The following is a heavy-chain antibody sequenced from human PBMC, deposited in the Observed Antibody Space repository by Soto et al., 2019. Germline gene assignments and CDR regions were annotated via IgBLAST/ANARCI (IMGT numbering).Heavy chain of an antibody. J-gene: IGHJ4*02. CDR3: VRSNAYNDVWSGYFDY. D-gene: IGHD3-3*01. V-gene: IGHV4-61*01. Sequence: SETLSLTCTVSGGSVSSGSYYWSWIRQPPGKGLEWIGYIYYSGSTNYNPSLKSRVTISVDTSKNQFSLKLSSVTAANTAVYYCVRSNAYNDVWSGYFDYWGQGTLVTVSS. CDR1: GGSVSSGSYY. CDR2: IYYSGST.